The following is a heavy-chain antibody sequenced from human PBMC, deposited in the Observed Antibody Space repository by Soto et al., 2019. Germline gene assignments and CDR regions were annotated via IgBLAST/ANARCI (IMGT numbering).Heavy chain of an antibody. J-gene: IGHJ6*02. Sequence: PSETLSLTCTVSGGSISSSSYYWGRKRQHPGKGLEWIGSIYYSGSTYYNPSLKSRVTISVDPSKNPFSLKLSSVTAADTAVYYCAMTGGLAARGGYYYGMDVWGQGTTVTVS. CDR2: IYYSGST. V-gene: IGHV4-39*01. CDR1: GGSISSSSYY. CDR3: AMTGGLAARGGYYYGMDV. D-gene: IGHD6-6*01.